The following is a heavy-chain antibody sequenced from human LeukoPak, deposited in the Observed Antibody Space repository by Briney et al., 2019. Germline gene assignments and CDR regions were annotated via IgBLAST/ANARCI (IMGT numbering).Heavy chain of an antibody. V-gene: IGHV3-30*04. J-gene: IGHJ6*03. CDR1: GFTFSSYA. CDR3: ATYPGGGLQYPPNYYYYYMDV. D-gene: IGHD4-11*01. CDR2: ISYDGSNK. Sequence: PGGSLRLSCAASGFTFSSYAMHWVRQAPGKGLEWVAVISYDGSNKYYADSVKGRFTISRDNSKNTLYLQMNSLRAEDTAVYYCATYPGGGLQYPPNYYYYYMDVWGKGTTVTVSS.